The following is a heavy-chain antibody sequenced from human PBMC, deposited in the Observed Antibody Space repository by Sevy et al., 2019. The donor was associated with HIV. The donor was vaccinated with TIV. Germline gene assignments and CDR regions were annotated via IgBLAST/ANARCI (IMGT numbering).Heavy chain of an antibody. CDR1: GFTFRTFW. CDR2: IKQDGTEK. Sequence: GWSLRLSCAASGFTFRTFWMSWVRQAPGKGLEWVAHIKQDGTEKYYVDSVKGRFTIARDNANNSLNLLMNSLRADDTAVYYCARYIVRRPRGYYFDSWGQGTQVTVSS. V-gene: IGHV3-7*01. D-gene: IGHD2-2*01. J-gene: IGHJ4*02. CDR3: ARYIVRRPRGYYFDS.